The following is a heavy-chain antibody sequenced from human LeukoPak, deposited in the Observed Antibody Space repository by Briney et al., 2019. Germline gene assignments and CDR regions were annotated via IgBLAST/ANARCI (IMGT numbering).Heavy chain of an antibody. D-gene: IGHD5-12*01. V-gene: IGHV3-23*01. CDR3: AKGWNGYDRFDY. Sequence: GRALRLSCEAAGFAFKTYSMHWVRQAPGRGLEWVSGISGSGDNTYYADAVQGRFTISRDNSKNAVYLQMNSLRAEDTAVYYCAKGWNGYDRFDYWGQGTLVTVSS. CDR1: GFAFKTYS. J-gene: IGHJ4*02. CDR2: ISGSGDNT.